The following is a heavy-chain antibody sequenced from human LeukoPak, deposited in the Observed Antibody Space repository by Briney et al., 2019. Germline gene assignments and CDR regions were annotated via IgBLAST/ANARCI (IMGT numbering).Heavy chain of an antibody. J-gene: IGHJ4*02. D-gene: IGHD6-19*01. V-gene: IGHV3-30-3*01. CDR3: ARADYSSGLNLDY. Sequence: GGSLRLSCAASGFTFSSYAMHWVRQAPGKGLEWVAVISYDGSNKYYADSVKGRFTISRDNSKNTLYLQMNSLRAEDTAVYYCARADYSSGLNLDYWGQGTLVTVSS. CDR1: GFTFSSYA. CDR2: ISYDGSNK.